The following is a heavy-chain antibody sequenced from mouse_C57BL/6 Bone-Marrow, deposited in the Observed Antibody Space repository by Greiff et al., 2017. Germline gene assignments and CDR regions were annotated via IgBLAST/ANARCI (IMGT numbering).Heavy chain of an antibody. Sequence: VQLQQPGAELVMPGASVKLSCKASGYTFTSYWMHWVKQRPGQGLEWIGEIDPSDSYTNYNQKFKGKSTLTVDKSSSTAYMQLGSLTSEDSAVYYCAREGFYYFDYWGQGTTLTVSS. CDR1: GYTFTSYW. V-gene: IGHV1-69*01. CDR3: AREGFYYFDY. D-gene: IGHD3-3*01. CDR2: IDPSDSYT. J-gene: IGHJ2*01.